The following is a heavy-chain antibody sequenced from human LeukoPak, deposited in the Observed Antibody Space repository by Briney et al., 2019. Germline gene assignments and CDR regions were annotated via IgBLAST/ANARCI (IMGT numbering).Heavy chain of an antibody. V-gene: IGHV3-20*04. J-gene: IGHJ4*02. CDR3: AKDLGYDSDC. Sequence: GGSLRLSCAASGFTFNDYGMSWVRQAPGKGLEWVSGINWNGGRTGYADSMKGRFIISRDNAKNSLYLQMNSLRAEDTAVYYCAKDLGYDSDCWGQGTLVTVSS. D-gene: IGHD5-12*01. CDR2: INWNGGRT. CDR1: GFTFNDYG.